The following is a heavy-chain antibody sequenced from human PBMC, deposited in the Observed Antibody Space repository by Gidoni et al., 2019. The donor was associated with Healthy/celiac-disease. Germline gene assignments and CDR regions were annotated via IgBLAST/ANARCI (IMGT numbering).Heavy chain of an antibody. V-gene: IGHV4-34*01. D-gene: IGHD3-22*01. CDR1: GGSVSGYY. CDR2: INHRGST. Sequence: QVQLQQWGAGLLKPSETLSLTCAVYGGSVSGYYWSWIRQPPGKGLEWIGEINHRGSTNYNPSLKSRVTISVDTSKNQFSLKLSSVTAADTAVYYCARASMIVVTRNMDVWGKGTTVTVSS. CDR3: ARASMIVVTRNMDV. J-gene: IGHJ6*03.